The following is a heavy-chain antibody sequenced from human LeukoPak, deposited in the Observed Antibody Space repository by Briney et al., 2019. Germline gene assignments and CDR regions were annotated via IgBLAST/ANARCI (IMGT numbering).Heavy chain of an antibody. CDR3: ARDQGGAYYDSSGSGAFDI. CDR2: INPSGGST. D-gene: IGHD3-22*01. Sequence: ASVKVSCKASGYTFTSYYMHWVRQAPGQGLEWMGIINPSGGSTSYAQKFQGRVTMTRDTSTSTVYMELSSLRSEDTAVYYCARDQGGAYYDSSGSGAFDIWGQGTMVTVSS. V-gene: IGHV1-46*01. CDR1: GYTFTSYY. J-gene: IGHJ3*02.